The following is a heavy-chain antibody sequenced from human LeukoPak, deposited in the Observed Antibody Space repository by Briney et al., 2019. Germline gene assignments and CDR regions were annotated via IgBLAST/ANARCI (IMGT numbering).Heavy chain of an antibody. CDR3: ARESLSARIAVAGGVLLY. D-gene: IGHD6-19*01. CDR2: IIPIFGTA. V-gene: IGHV1-69*05. CDR1: GGTFSSYA. Sequence: SVKVSCKASGGTFSSYAISWVRQAPGQGLEWMGGIIPIFGTANYAQKFQGRVTITTDESTSTAYMELSSLRSEDTAVYYCARESLSARIAVAGGVLLYWGQGTLVTVSS. J-gene: IGHJ4*02.